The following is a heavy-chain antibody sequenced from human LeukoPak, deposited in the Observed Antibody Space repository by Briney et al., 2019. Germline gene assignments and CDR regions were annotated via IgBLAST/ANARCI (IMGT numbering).Heavy chain of an antibody. CDR1: GYTFTSYG. CDR2: ISAYNGNT. V-gene: IGHV1-18*01. CDR3: ARPRYCSGGSCRKPLLFDY. D-gene: IGHD2-15*01. Sequence: ASVKVSCKASGYTFTSYGISWVRQAPGQGLEWMGWISAYNGNTNYAQRLQGRVTMTTDTSTSTAYMELRSLRSDDTAVYYCARPRYCSGGSCRKPLLFDYWGQGTLVTVSS. J-gene: IGHJ4*02.